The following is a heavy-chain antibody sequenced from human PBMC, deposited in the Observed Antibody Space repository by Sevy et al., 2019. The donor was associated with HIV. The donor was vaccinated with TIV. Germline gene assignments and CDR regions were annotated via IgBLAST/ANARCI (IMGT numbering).Heavy chain of an antibody. CDR1: GYSFTSYW. Sequence: GESLKISCKGSGYSFTSYWIGWVRQMPGKGLEWMGMIYPGDSNTRYSPYFQGQVTIPDDQSIGTAYLQWSSLKASDTAMYYCARNGLELRPDAFDIWGQGTMVTVSS. J-gene: IGHJ3*02. D-gene: IGHD1-7*01. CDR3: ARNGLELRPDAFDI. CDR2: IYPGDSNT. V-gene: IGHV5-51*01.